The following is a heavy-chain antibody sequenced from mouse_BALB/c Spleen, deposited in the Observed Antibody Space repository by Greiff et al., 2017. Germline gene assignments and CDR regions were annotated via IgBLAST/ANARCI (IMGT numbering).Heavy chain of an antibody. CDR2: ISSGGST. Sequence: EVKLVESGGGLVKPGGSLKLSCAASGFTFSSYAMSWVRQTPEKRLEWVASISSGGSTYYPDSVKGRFTISRDNARNILYLQMSSLRSEDTAMYYCARGGNYGNYFDYWGQGTTLTVSS. D-gene: IGHD2-1*01. CDR3: ARGGNYGNYFDY. J-gene: IGHJ2*01. V-gene: IGHV5-6-5*01. CDR1: GFTFSSYA.